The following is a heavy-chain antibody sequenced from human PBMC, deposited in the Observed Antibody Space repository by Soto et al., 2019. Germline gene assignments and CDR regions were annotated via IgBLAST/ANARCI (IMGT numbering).Heavy chain of an antibody. D-gene: IGHD6-19*01. CDR1: GFTVSSKY. CDR2: IYGGGTT. V-gene: IGHV3-53*01. CDR3: VQSTGWPGFDF. Sequence: EAQLVESGGGLIQPGGSLRLSCEASGFTVSSKYMTWVRQAPGKGLEWVSGIYGGGTTYNADSVEGRFTSSRDNSKNTLYLQMNSLRAEDTALYYCVQSTGWPGFDFWGQGTLVTVSS. J-gene: IGHJ4*02.